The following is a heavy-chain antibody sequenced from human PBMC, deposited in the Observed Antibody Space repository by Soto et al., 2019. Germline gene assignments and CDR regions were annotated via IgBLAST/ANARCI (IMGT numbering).Heavy chain of an antibody. D-gene: IGHD2-2*01. CDR2: IYYSGST. V-gene: IGHV4-39*01. Sequence: PSETLSLTCTVPGGSISSSSYYWGWIRQPPGKGLEWIGSIYYSGSTYYNPSLKSRVTISVDTSKNQFSLKLSSVTAADTAVYYCARHWGCQVVPAAIYYYYYYMDVWGKGTTVTVSS. J-gene: IGHJ6*03. CDR3: ARHWGCQVVPAAIYYYYYYMDV. CDR1: GGSISSSSYY.